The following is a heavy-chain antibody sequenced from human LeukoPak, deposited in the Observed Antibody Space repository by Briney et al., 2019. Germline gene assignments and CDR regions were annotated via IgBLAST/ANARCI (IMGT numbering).Heavy chain of an antibody. CDR1: GGTFSSYA. CDR2: IIAILGVA. Sequence: SVKVSCKASGGTFSSYAISWVRQAPGQGLEWMGRIIAILGVADYAQKFQGRVTITADESTSTASMEVSSLRSEDTAVYYCARDGMVRGVIDYYGMDVWGQGTTVTVSS. J-gene: IGHJ6*02. V-gene: IGHV1-69*04. D-gene: IGHD3-10*01. CDR3: ARDGMVRGVIDYYGMDV.